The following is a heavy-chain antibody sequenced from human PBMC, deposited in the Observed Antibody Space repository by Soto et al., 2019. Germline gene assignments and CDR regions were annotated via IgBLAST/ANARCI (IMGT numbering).Heavy chain of an antibody. CDR3: VRSDSATGTTFGY. J-gene: IGHJ4*02. CDR1: GFSLSSSGVG. D-gene: IGHD1-1*01. Sequence: QITLKESGATRVKPTQTLTLTCTVSGFSLSSSGVGVGWIRQPPGKALEWLALIYWDDDKRYSPSLKTRVTVTRDTSKNQVVLTVTDMDPADTATYYCVRSDSATGTTFGYWGQGILVTVPS. CDR2: IYWDDDK. V-gene: IGHV2-5*02.